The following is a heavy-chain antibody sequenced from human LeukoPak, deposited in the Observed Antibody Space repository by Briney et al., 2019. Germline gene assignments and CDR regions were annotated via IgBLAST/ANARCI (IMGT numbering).Heavy chain of an antibody. CDR1: GFTFSSNW. V-gene: IGHV3-7*01. Sequence: GGSLRLSCAASGFTFSSNWMSWVRQAPGKGLEWVANIKGDGSEKYYGDSVKGRFTISRDNAKNSLYLQMNSLRAEDTAVYYCARGIAVAGSTDYWGQGTLVTVSS. J-gene: IGHJ4*02. CDR2: IKGDGSEK. D-gene: IGHD6-19*01. CDR3: ARGIAVAGSTDY.